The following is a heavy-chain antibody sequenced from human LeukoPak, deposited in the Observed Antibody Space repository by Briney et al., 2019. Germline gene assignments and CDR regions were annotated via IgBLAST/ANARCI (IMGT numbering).Heavy chain of an antibody. J-gene: IGHJ3*02. CDR1: GGSISSGGYS. CDR2: IYHSGST. D-gene: IGHD5-18*01. CDR3: ARDRGYSYGNAFDI. V-gene: IGHV4-30-2*01. Sequence: PSQTLSLTCAVSGGSISSGGYSWRWIRQPPGKGLEWIGYIYHSGSTYYNPSLKSQITISVDRSKNQFSLKLSSVTAADTPVCYCARDRGYSYGNAFDIWGQGTMVTVSS.